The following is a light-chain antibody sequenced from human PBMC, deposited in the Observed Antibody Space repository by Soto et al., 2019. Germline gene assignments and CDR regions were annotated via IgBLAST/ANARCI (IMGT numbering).Light chain of an antibody. CDR1: SSDVGGYNY. V-gene: IGLV2-14*01. Sequence: QSVLTQPASVSGSPGQSITISCTGTSSDVGGYNYVSWYQQYPGKAPKLMIYEVSNRPSGVSNRLSGSKSGNTASLTISGLQAEDEADYYCSSYTSSNTPVVFGGGTQLTVL. J-gene: IGLJ2*01. CDR3: SSYTSSNTPVV. CDR2: EVS.